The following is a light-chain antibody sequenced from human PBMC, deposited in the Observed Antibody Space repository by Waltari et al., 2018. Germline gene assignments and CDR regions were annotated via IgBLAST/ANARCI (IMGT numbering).Light chain of an antibody. J-gene: IGLJ2*01. Sequence: QSVLTQPPSASGTPGQRVTISCSGSSSNIGSNVVNWYQQLPGSAPKLLIQSNNQRPSGVPDRFSGSNSGTSASLAISGLQSADEADYYCAAWDDSLNGHVVFGGGTKLTVL. CDR3: AAWDDSLNGHVV. V-gene: IGLV1-44*01. CDR1: SSNIGSNV. CDR2: SNN.